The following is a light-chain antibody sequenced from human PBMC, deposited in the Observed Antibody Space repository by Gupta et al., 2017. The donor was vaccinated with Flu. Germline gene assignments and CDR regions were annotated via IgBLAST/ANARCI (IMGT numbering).Light chain of an antibody. J-gene: IGKJ4*01. Sequence: RCSQSLLFNSNRKNNLSWYQQKPGQPPKLLMYWSATHQSGVPDRFNGSGCGTEFTLTISSMQAEDVAVYYCQQYYATLALTFGGGTKVEIK. CDR1: QSLLFNSNRKNN. V-gene: IGKV4-1*01. CDR3: QQYYATLALT. CDR2: WSA.